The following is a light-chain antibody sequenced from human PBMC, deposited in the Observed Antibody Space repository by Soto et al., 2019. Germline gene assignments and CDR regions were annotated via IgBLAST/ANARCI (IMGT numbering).Light chain of an antibody. CDR2: DAS. CDR3: QQYNNWPPWT. CDR1: QSVGSS. J-gene: IGKJ1*01. Sequence: EIVMTQSPATLSVSPGERATLSCRASQSVGSSLAWYQQKNGQAPRLLIHDASTRATGIPARFSGSGSGTEFTLTISSLQSEDFAVYYCQQYNNWPPWTFGQGTKVEIK. V-gene: IGKV3-15*01.